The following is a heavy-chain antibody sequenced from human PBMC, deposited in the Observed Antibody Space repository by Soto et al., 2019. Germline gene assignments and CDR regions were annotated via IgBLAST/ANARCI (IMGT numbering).Heavy chain of an antibody. Sequence: QVQLVQSGAEVKKPGSSVKVSCKASGGTFSSYTISWVRQAPGQGLEWMGRIIPILGIANYAQKFQGRVKITADKSTSTAYMELRSLRSEDTAVYYCADLYGSGSYPPRDWGQGTLVTVSS. CDR3: ADLYGSGSYPPRD. CDR2: IIPILGIA. D-gene: IGHD3-10*01. CDR1: GGTFSSYT. J-gene: IGHJ4*02. V-gene: IGHV1-69*02.